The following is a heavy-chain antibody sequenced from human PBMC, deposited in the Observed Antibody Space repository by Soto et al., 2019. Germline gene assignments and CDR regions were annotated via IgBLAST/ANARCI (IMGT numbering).Heavy chain of an antibody. D-gene: IGHD3-3*01. J-gene: IGHJ4*02. CDR3: APDLRYYDFWSGYY. CDR1: GFTFSSYA. Sequence: EVQLLESGGGLVQPGGSLRLSCAASGFTFSSYAMSWVRQAPGRGLEGVSAISGSGGSTYYADSVKGRFTISRDNSKNTLYLQMNSLRAEDTAVYYCAPDLRYYDFWSGYYWGQGTLVTVSS. CDR2: ISGSGGST. V-gene: IGHV3-23*01.